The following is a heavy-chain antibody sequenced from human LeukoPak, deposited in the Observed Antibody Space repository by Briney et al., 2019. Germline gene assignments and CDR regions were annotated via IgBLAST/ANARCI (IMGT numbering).Heavy chain of an antibody. CDR1: GGSISSYY. D-gene: IGHD5-18*01. Sequence: SETLSLTCTVSGGSISSYYWSWIRQPPGKGLEWIGYIYYSGSTNYNPSLKSRVTISVDTSKNQFSLKLSSVTAANTAVYYCARDKRVGYGYGSYYYYYGMDVWGQGTTVTVSS. CDR2: IYYSGST. J-gene: IGHJ6*02. CDR3: ARDKRVGYGYGSYYYYYGMDV. V-gene: IGHV4-59*12.